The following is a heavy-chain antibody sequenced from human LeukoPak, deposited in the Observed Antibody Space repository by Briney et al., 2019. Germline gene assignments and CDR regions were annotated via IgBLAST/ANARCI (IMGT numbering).Heavy chain of an antibody. CDR1: GFTFSSYG. J-gene: IGHJ6*03. CDR2: ISGSGGST. D-gene: IGHD6-19*01. V-gene: IGHV3-23*01. Sequence: GGSLRLSCAASGFTFSSYGMSWVRQAPGKGLEWVSAISGSGGSTAYADSAKGRFAISRDNSKNTLYLQMNSLRAEDTAVYYCAKDGWVTKIMYYMDVWGKGTTVTISS. CDR3: AKDGWVTKIMYYMDV.